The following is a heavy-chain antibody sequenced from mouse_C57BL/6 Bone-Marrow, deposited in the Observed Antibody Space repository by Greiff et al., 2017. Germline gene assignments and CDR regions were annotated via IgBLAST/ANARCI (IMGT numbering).Heavy chain of an antibody. J-gene: IGHJ4*01. Sequence: EVKVVESGGGLVKPGGSLKLSCAASGFTFSDYGMHWVRQAPEKGLAWVAYISSGSSPIYYADTVKGRFTISRDNAKNTLFLQMTSLRSADTAMYYCARPGSYAMDYWGQGTSVTVSS. V-gene: IGHV5-17*01. CDR2: ISSGSSPI. CDR3: ARPGSYAMDY. CDR1: GFTFSDYG.